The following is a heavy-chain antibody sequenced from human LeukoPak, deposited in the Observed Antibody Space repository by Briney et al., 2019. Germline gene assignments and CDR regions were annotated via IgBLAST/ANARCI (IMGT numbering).Heavy chain of an antibody. V-gene: IGHV4-4*07. Sequence: SETLSLTCTVSGGSISSYYWSWIRQPAGKGLEWIGRIYTSGSTNYNPSLKSRVTISVDTSKNQFSLKLRSVTAADTAVYYCARDRRQWLRGPFDPWGQGTLVTVSS. CDR3: ARDRRQWLRGPFDP. CDR2: IYTSGST. J-gene: IGHJ5*02. CDR1: GGSISSYY. D-gene: IGHD6-19*01.